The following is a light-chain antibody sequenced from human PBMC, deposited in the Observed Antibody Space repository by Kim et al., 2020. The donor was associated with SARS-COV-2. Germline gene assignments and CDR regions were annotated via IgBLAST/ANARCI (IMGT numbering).Light chain of an antibody. Sequence: ELTQPPSASGTPGQRVTISCSGSSSNIGSNYVYWYQQLPGTAPKLLIYRNNQRPSGVPDRFSGSKSGTSASLAISGLRSEDEADYYCAAWDDSLSGPVVFGGGTQLTVL. CDR3: AAWDDSLSGPVV. CDR2: RNN. J-gene: IGLJ2*01. V-gene: IGLV1-47*01. CDR1: SSNIGSNY.